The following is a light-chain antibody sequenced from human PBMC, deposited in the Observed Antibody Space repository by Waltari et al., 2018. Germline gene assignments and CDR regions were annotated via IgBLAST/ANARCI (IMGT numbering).Light chain of an antibody. CDR2: SNK. J-gene: IGLJ3*02. V-gene: IGLV1-44*01. Sequence: QSVLTQPPSASGTPGQRVTISCSGSSSNIGSNNVNWYQQLPGTAPKPLIYSNKQRPSGVPDRFSGSKSGTSASLASSGLQSEDEADYYCAAWDDSLNGWVFGGGTKLTVL. CDR3: AAWDDSLNGWV. CDR1: SSNIGSNN.